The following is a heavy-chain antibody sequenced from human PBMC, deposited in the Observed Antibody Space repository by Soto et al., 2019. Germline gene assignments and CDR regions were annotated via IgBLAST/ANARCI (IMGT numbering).Heavy chain of an antibody. CDR1: GFTFSRYS. J-gene: IGHJ6*02. D-gene: IGHD2-2*01. CDR2: IRSSSSTF. Sequence: EVQLVESGGGLVQPGGSLRLSCAASGFTFSRYSMSWVRQAPGRGLEWISYIRSSSSTFYYADSVKGRFTISRDNAKNSLYLQMNSLRDEDTAVYYCARERCAITSCYLGKFGMDVWGQGTRVTVSS. CDR3: ARERCAITSCYLGKFGMDV. V-gene: IGHV3-48*02.